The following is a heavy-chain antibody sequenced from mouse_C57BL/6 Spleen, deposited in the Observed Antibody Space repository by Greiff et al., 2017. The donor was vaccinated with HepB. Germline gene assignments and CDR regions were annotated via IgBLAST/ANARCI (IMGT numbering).Heavy chain of an antibody. CDR1: GFTFSDYY. Sequence: EVMLVESEGGLVQPGSSMKLSCTASGFTFSDYYMAWVRQVPEKGLEWVANINYDGSSTYYLDSLKSRFIISRDNAKNILYLQMSSLKSEDTATYYCARVVAPYWYFDVWGTGTTVTVSS. CDR2: INYDGSST. D-gene: IGHD1-1*01. CDR3: ARVVAPYWYFDV. V-gene: IGHV5-16*01. J-gene: IGHJ1*03.